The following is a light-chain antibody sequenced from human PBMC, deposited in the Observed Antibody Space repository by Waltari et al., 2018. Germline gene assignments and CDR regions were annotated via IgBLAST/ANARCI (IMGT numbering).Light chain of an antibody. CDR2: RTF. V-gene: IGKV1-5*03. CDR1: QSIYSG. Sequence: DIQLTQSPSTLSSSVGDRVTLTCRASQSIYSGLAWYQQKPEKAPKLLIYRTFSLESGVPSRFSGSGSGTEFTLTISSLQPDDLATYYCQQYNSYSPVTFGGGTKVEIK. CDR3: QQYNSYSPVT. J-gene: IGKJ4*01.